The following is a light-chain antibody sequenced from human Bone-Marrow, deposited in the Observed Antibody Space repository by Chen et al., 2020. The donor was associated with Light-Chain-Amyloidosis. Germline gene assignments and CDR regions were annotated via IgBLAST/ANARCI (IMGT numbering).Light chain of an antibody. CDR3: QVWDRSSDRPV. J-gene: IGLJ3*02. V-gene: IGLV3-21*02. CDR2: DDG. CDR1: NIGATS. Sequence: YVLTQASSVSVAPGQTATTACGGNNIGATSVHWYQQTPGQAPLLVVYDDGDRPSGIPERLSGSNSANTATLTISRVEAGDEADYYCQVWDRSSDRPVFGGGTKLTVL.